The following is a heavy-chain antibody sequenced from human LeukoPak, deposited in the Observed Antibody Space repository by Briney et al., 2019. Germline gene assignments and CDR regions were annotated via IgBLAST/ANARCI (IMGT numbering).Heavy chain of an antibody. CDR3: ATGVICATTTCPGYGNYYYFMDV. CDR2: FDPKNGEA. D-gene: IGHD3-10*01. J-gene: IGHJ6*03. V-gene: IGHV1-24*01. Sequence: ASVKVSCKVSGFTFSELSIHWVRQAPGKGLEWVGGFDPKNGEAVYAERFRGRVILTDDTPSNTAYMDLSSLGADDTAVYYCATGVICATTTCPGYGNYYYFMDVWGEGTTVTV. CDR1: GFTFSELS.